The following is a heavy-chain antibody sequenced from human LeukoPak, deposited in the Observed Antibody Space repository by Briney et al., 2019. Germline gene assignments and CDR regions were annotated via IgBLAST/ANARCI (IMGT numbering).Heavy chain of an antibody. Sequence: GGSLRLSCTASGFTFSDYYMTWIRQAPGKGLEWVSYISSSGSSINYADSVKGRFTISRDNAKNSLNLQMNSLRAEDTAIYYCAKDAGNGGKTYFDYWGQGILVTVSS. V-gene: IGHV3-11*01. CDR3: AKDAGNGGKTYFDY. CDR2: ISSSGSSI. D-gene: IGHD4-23*01. J-gene: IGHJ4*02. CDR1: GFTFSDYY.